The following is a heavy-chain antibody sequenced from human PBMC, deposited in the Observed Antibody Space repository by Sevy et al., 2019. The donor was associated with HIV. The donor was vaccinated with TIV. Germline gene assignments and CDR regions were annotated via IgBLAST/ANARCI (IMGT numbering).Heavy chain of an antibody. J-gene: IGHJ4*02. D-gene: IGHD3-22*01. CDR1: GFTFSSYW. CDR3: ARAQQVTMLVVIGGLYFDF. V-gene: IGHV3-7*01. Sequence: GGSLRLSCAASGFTFSSYWMTWVRQAPGKGLEWVANIKQDMSEKYYADSVKGRLTSSRDNARNSLYLQMESLRAEDTAVYYCARAQQVTMLVVIGGLYFDFWGQGTLVTVSS. CDR2: IKQDMSEK.